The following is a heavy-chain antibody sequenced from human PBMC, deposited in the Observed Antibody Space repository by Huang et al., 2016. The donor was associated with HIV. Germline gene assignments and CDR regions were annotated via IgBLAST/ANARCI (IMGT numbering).Heavy chain of an antibody. D-gene: IGHD5-12*01. Sequence: VKKPGASVKVSCKPSGYAFADYFIHWVRQAPGQGLEWRAWVNPNNGATNYDQKFLGRLTVTGDTAMRTAYMELSGLTSDDTAKYYCTRDGVAPDEEFDYWGQGTVIIVSS. V-gene: IGHV1-2*02. CDR1: GYAFADYF. J-gene: IGHJ4*02. CDR3: TRDGVAPDEEFDY. CDR2: VNPNNGAT.